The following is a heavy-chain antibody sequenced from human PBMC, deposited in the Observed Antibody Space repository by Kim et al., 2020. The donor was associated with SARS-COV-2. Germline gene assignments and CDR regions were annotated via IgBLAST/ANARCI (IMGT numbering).Heavy chain of an antibody. CDR1: GFTFSTYW. Sequence: GGSLRLSCAASGFTFSTYWMTWVRQAPGKGLEWVANIKGDGSTKYYADSVRGRFTISRDNAKNSLYLQINSLRAEDTAVYYCARIGYSSSSLDYWGQGNLVTVSS. CDR3: ARIGYSSSSLDY. J-gene: IGHJ4*02. D-gene: IGHD6-6*01. V-gene: IGHV3-7*03. CDR2: IKGDGSTK.